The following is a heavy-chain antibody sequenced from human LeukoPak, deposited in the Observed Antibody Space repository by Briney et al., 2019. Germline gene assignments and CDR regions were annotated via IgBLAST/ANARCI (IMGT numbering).Heavy chain of an antibody. D-gene: IGHD3-10*01. V-gene: IGHV3-7*01. CDR3: SNYYGSGSYYNN. J-gene: IGHJ4*02. CDR2: IKQDGSEK. CDR1: GFTFSSYW. Sequence: GGSLRLSCAASGFTFSSYWMSWVRQAPGKGLEWVANIKQDGSEKYYVDSVKGRFTISRDNAKNSLYLQMNSLRAEDTAVYYCSNYYGSGSYYNNWGQGTLVTVSS.